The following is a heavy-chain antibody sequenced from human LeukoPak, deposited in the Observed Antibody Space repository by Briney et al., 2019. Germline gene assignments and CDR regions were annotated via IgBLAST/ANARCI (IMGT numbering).Heavy chain of an antibody. CDR1: GGSISSYY. V-gene: IGHV4-59*01. CDR3: ARDPSRGIAAAGPNAFDI. CDR2: IYYSGST. J-gene: IGHJ3*02. D-gene: IGHD6-13*01. Sequence: SETLSLTCTVSGGSISSYYWSWIRQPPGKGLEWIGYIYYSGSTNYNPSLKSRVTISVDTSKNQFSLKLSSVTAADTAVYYCARDPSRGIAAAGPNAFDIWGQGTMVTVSS.